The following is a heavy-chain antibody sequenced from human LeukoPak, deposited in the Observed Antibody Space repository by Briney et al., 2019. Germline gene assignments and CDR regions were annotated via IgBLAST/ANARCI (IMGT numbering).Heavy chain of an antibody. CDR3: ASGTAMVTSYYYYYYYMDV. V-gene: IGHV1-2*02. CDR1: GYTFTGYY. CDR2: INPNSGGT. D-gene: IGHD5-18*01. Sequence: ASVKVSCKASGYTFTGYYMHWVRQAPGQGLEWMGWINPNSGGTNYAQKFRGRVTMTRDTSISTACMELSRLRSDDTAVYYCASGTAMVTSYYYYYYYMDVWGKGTTVTVSS. J-gene: IGHJ6*03.